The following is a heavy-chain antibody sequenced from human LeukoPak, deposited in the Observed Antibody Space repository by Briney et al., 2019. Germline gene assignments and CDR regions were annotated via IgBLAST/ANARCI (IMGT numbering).Heavy chain of an antibody. D-gene: IGHD3-16*01. CDR3: ARDHYVDAFDI. Sequence: GGSLRLSCAASGYTVSSNYMSWVRQAPGKGLEWVSVIYSGGGTYYADAVKGRFTISRDNSKNTLYLQMNSLRAGDTAVYYCARDHYVDAFDIWGQGTMVTVSS. V-gene: IGHV3-66*01. J-gene: IGHJ3*02. CDR1: GYTVSSNY. CDR2: IYSGGGT.